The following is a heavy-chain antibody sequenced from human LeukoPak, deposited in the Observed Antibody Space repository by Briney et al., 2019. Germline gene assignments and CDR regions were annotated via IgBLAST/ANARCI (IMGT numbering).Heavy chain of an antibody. CDR1: GFTFSSYW. J-gene: IGHJ4*02. CDR2: INQDGSAK. Sequence: GGSLRLSCAASGFTFSSYWMSWVRQAPGKGLEWVANINQDGSAKDYGGSVEGRFTISRDNAKNSLYLQMNSLTAEDTAVYFCARAPNENYFDFWGQGTLVTVSS. CDR3: ARAPNENYFDF. V-gene: IGHV3-7*01.